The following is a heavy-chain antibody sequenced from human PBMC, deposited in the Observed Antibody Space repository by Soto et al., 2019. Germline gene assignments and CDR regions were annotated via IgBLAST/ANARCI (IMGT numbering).Heavy chain of an antibody. CDR2: INPSGGST. V-gene: IGHV1-46*01. CDR1: GYTFTSYY. D-gene: IGHD4-17*01. CDR3: ARDPTVTTDSHHWYFDL. J-gene: IGHJ2*01. Sequence: GASVKVSCKASGYTFTSYYMHWVRQAPGQGLEWMGIINPSGGSTSYAQKFQGRVTMTRDTSTSTVYMELSSLRSEDTAVYYCARDPTVTTDSHHWYFDLWGRGTLVTVSS.